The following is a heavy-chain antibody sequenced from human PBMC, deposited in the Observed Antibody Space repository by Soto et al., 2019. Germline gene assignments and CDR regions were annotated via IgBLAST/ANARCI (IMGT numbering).Heavy chain of an antibody. CDR3: VKSFSIFGYSEFEQ. Sequence: RRLCCAAAWFTFCHDGLDCFRHAAGKGLELVAVISFYSSNKYYADSVRGRFTISRDNSKDTLFLQMDSLRPEDTAMYYFVKSFSIFGYSEFEQWGQGNLVNVSS. V-gene: IGHV3-30*18. CDR1: WFTFCHDG. J-gene: IGHJ4*02. CDR2: ISFYSSNK. D-gene: IGHD2-21*01.